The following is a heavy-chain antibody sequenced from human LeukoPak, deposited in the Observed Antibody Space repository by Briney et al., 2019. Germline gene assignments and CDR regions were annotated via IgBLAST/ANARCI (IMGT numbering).Heavy chain of an antibody. CDR3: ARRTWSGEIKYFDY. CDR1: GFTFRTYA. CDR2: MNGFGDET. D-gene: IGHD3-3*01. J-gene: IGHJ4*02. Sequence: GGSLRLSCAASGFTFRTYAMAWVRQSPGKGLEWVSAMNGFGDETYYANSVRGRFAISRDNLKNTLYLQMNSLRAEDTALYYCARRTWSGEIKYFDYWGQGTLVTISS. V-gene: IGHV3-23*01.